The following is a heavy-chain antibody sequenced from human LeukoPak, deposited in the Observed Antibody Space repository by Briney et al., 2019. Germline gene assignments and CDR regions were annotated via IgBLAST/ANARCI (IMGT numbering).Heavy chain of an antibody. CDR3: ARDYGGNAAFLDY. CDR2: IYTSGST. D-gene: IGHD4-23*01. CDR1: GGSISSGTYY. V-gene: IGHV4-61*02. Sequence: PSETLSLTCTVSGGSISSGTYYWSWIRQPAGKGLEWIGRIYTSGSTNYNPSLKSRVTMSLDTSKNQFSLKLSSVTAADTAVYYCARDYGGNAAFLDYWGQGTPVTVSS. J-gene: IGHJ4*02.